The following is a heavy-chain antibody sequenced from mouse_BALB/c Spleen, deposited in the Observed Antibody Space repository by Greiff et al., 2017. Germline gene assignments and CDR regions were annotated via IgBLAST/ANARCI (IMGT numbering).Heavy chain of an antibody. V-gene: IGHV5-17*02. D-gene: IGHD2-1*01. CDR1: GFTFSSFG. CDR2: ISSGSSTI. CDR3: ARNYPVFDY. J-gene: IGHJ2*01. Sequence: EVQGVESGGGLVQPGGSRKLSCAASGFTFSSFGMHWVRQAPEKGLEWVAYISSGSSTIYYADTVKGRFTISRDNPKNTLFLQMTSLRSEDTAMYYCARNYPVFDYWGQGTTLTVS.